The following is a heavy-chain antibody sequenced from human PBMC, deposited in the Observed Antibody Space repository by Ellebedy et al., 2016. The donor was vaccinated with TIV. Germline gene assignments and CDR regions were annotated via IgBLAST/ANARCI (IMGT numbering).Heavy chain of an antibody. Sequence: GGSLRLSXAASGFTFNYYSMNWVRQAPGKGLEWVSSITSSSNYIYYADSVKGRFTISRDNAKNSLYLQMNSLRVGDTAVYYCARISSCVGGTCYPDYWGQGTLVTVSS. CDR2: ITSSSNYI. D-gene: IGHD2-15*01. J-gene: IGHJ4*02. V-gene: IGHV3-21*01. CDR3: ARISSCVGGTCYPDY. CDR1: GFTFNYYS.